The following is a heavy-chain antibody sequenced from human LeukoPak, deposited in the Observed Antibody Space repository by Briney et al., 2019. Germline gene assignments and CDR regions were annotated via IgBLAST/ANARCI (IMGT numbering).Heavy chain of an antibody. Sequence: ASVKVSCKASGYTFTGYYMHWVRQAPGQGLEWMGWINPNSGGTNYAQKFQGRVTITADKSTSTAYMELSSLRSEDTAVYYCARAPGSGSYYLDYWGQGTLVTVSS. D-gene: IGHD3-10*01. CDR2: INPNSGGT. J-gene: IGHJ4*02. CDR1: GYTFTGYY. CDR3: ARAPGSGSYYLDY. V-gene: IGHV1-2*02.